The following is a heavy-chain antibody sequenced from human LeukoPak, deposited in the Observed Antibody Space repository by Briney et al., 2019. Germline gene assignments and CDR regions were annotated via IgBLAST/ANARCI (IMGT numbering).Heavy chain of an antibody. V-gene: IGHV1-69*04. CDR1: GGTFSSYG. CDR3: ARANLQRYCSSTSCYGNYFDY. J-gene: IGHJ4*02. D-gene: IGHD2-2*01. Sequence: GASVKVSCKASGGTFSSYGISWVRQAPGQGLEWMGRIIPVLGMANYAQKFQGRVTITADESTSTAYMELSSLRSEDTAVYYCARANLQRYCSSTSCYGNYFDYWGQGTLVTVSS. CDR2: IIPVLGMA.